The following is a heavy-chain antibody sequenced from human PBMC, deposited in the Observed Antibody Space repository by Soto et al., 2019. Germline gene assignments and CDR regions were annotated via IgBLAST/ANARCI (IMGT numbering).Heavy chain of an antibody. J-gene: IGHJ4*02. V-gene: IGHV4-34*01. D-gene: IGHD1-20*01. CDR3: AGRITGTPD. CDR1: GGSFSGYY. Sequence: SETLSLTCAVYGGSFSGYYWSWIRQPPGKGLEWIGEINHSGSTNYNPSLKSRVTISVDTSKNQFSLKLSSVTAADTAVYYCAGRITGTPDWGQGTLVTVSS. CDR2: INHSGST.